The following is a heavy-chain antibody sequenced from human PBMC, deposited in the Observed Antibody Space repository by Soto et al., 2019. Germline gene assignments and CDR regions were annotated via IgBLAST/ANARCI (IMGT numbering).Heavy chain of an antibody. D-gene: IGHD3-22*01. Sequence: SETLSLTCTVSGGSISSYYWSWIRQPPGKGLEWIGYIYYSGSTNYNPSLKSRVTISVDTSKNQFSLKLSSVTAADAAVYYCARVAPLYYDSSGSFDYWGQGTLVTVS. CDR2: IYYSGST. V-gene: IGHV4-59*01. CDR3: ARVAPLYYDSSGSFDY. CDR1: GGSISSYY. J-gene: IGHJ4*02.